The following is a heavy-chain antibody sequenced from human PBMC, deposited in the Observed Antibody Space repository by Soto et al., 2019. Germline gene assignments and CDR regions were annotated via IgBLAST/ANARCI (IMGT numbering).Heavy chain of an antibody. V-gene: IGHV3-74*01. CDR1: GFTFSNYW. J-gene: IGHJ6*02. D-gene: IGHD3-3*01. CDR3: ARGVPGYYAVDV. Sequence: SLRLSCAASGFTFSNYWMHWVRQVPGKGLVWVSRLNSGGTTTNYADSVKGRFTISRDNAKNTLYLQMNSLRDEDTAIYYCARGVPGYYAVDVWGQGTTVTVSS. CDR2: LNSGGTTT.